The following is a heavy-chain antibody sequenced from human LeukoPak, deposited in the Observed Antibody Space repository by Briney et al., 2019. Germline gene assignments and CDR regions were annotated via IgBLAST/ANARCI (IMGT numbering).Heavy chain of an antibody. CDR3: TTAGGIVI. Sequence: GGTLRLSCAASGFTFSSYGMSWVRQAPGKGLEWVSAISGSGGSTYYADSVKGRFTISRDKSKNTLYLQMNSLKTEDTAVYYCTTAGGIVIWGQGTLVTVSS. V-gene: IGHV3-23*01. D-gene: IGHD3-22*01. J-gene: IGHJ4*02. CDR1: GFTFSSYG. CDR2: ISGSGGST.